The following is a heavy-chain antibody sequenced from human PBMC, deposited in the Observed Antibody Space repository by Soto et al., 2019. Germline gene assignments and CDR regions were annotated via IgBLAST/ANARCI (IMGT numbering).Heavy chain of an antibody. CDR2: IIPIFGTA. CDR3: ARGKDDSSGYYDSFDY. J-gene: IGHJ4*02. V-gene: IGHV1-69*13. D-gene: IGHD3-22*01. CDR1: GGTFSSYA. Sequence: SVKVSCKASGGTFSSYAISWVRQAPGQGLEWMGGIIPIFGTANYAQKFQGRVTITADESTSTAYMELSSLRSEDTAVYYCARGKDDSSGYYDSFDYWGQGTLVTVSS.